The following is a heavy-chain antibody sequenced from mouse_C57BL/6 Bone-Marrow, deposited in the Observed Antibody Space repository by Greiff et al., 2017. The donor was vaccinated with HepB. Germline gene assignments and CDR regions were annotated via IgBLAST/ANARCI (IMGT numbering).Heavy chain of an antibody. Sequence: EVKVVESGGGLVKPGGSLKLSCAASGFTFSSYAMSWVRQTPEKRLEWVATISDGGSYTYYPDNVKGRFTISRDNAKNNLYLQMSHLKSEDTAMYYCARDRYKGGYYLDYWGQGTTLTVSS. D-gene: IGHD1-3*01. CDR2: ISDGGSYT. V-gene: IGHV5-4*01. CDR1: GFTFSSYA. CDR3: ARDRYKGGYYLDY. J-gene: IGHJ2*01.